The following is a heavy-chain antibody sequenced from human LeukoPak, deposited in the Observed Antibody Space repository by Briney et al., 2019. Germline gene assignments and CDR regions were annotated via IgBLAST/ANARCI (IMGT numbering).Heavy chain of an antibody. CDR3: ARRVVAGTTVDF. CDR1: GGSIDSPNSY. J-gene: IGHJ4*02. CDR2: IFHDGTT. Sequence: SETLSLTCTVSGGSIDSPNSYWGWIRQPPGKGLEWIGSIFHDGTTYYSPSLKSRVTVSVDTSLNQFSLSLMSMTAADTAVYYCARRVVAGTTVDFWGQGNLVTVSS. D-gene: IGHD1-1*01. V-gene: IGHV4-39*01.